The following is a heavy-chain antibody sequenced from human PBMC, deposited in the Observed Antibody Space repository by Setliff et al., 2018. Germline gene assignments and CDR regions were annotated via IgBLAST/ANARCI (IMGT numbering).Heavy chain of an antibody. CDR2: ISYGGNT. J-gene: IGHJ4*02. D-gene: IGHD2-21*02. CDR1: GVSISANHY. Sequence: PSETLSLTCTVSGVSISANHYWGWIRQPPGKGLEWIGSISYGGNTYYNPSLNSRVTITADTSKNQFSVRLNSVTAADTAVYYCARHLYFCGGNCPHNSFDYWGRGALVTSPQ. CDR3: ARHLYFCGGNCPHNSFDY. V-gene: IGHV4-39*01.